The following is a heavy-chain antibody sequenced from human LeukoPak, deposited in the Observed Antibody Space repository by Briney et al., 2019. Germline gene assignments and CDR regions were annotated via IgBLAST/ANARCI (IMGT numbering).Heavy chain of an antibody. D-gene: IGHD3-22*01. CDR3: AKGLGYYYDSFPRGSSFDY. V-gene: IGHV3-23*01. CDR2: ISGSGGST. J-gene: IGHJ4*02. Sequence: GGSLRLSCAASGFTFSSYAMSWVRQAPGKGLEWVSAISGSGGSTYYADSVKGRFTISRDNSKNTLYLQMNSLRAEDTAVYYCAKGLGYYYDSFPRGSSFDYRGQGTLVTVSS. CDR1: GFTFSSYA.